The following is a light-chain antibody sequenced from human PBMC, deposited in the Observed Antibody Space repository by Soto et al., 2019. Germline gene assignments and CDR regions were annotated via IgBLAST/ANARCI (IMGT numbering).Light chain of an antibody. CDR2: GAS. V-gene: IGKV3-20*01. CDR1: QSFDSNY. Sequence: EIVLTQSPGTLSFSPGERATLSCRASQSFDSNYLAWYQQKPGQAPKLLIYGASSRATGIPDRFSGSGSGTDFTLTISRLEPEDFAVYYCQQYGSSPFTFGPGTKVDIK. J-gene: IGKJ3*01. CDR3: QQYGSSPFT.